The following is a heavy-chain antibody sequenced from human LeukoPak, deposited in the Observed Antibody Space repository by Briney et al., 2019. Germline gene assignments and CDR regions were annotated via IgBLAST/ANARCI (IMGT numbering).Heavy chain of an antibody. CDR3: AKHCSGYCNTASEKRFDP. Sequence: PGGSLRLSCAASGFTFSSYSMNWVRQAPGKGLEWVSGIGSNSVPTVYADSVKGRFTISRGNSKSMLHLQMDSLRVEDTAVYYCAKHCSGYCNTASEKRFDPWGQGTLVTVSS. V-gene: IGHV3-23*01. D-gene: IGHD2-2*03. CDR2: IGSNSVPT. CDR1: GFTFSSYS. J-gene: IGHJ5*02.